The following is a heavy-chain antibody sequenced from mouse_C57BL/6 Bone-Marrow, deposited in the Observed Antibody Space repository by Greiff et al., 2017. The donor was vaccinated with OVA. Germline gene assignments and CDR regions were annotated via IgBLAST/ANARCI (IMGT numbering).Heavy chain of an antibody. CDR2: ISSGGDYI. D-gene: IGHD2-2*01. V-gene: IGHV5-9-1*02. CDR3: TRYGYDGTHYYAMDY. CDR1: GFTFSSYA. Sequence: VQLKESGEGLVKPGGSLKLSCAASGFTFSSYAMSWVRQTPEKRLEWVAYISSGGDYIYYADTVKGRFTISRDNARNTLYLQMSSLKSEDTAMYYCTRYGYDGTHYYAMDYWGQGTSVTVSS. J-gene: IGHJ4*01.